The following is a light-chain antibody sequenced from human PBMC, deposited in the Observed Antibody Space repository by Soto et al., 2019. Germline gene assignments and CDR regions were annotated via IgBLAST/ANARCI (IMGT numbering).Light chain of an antibody. CDR3: SSYAGSSNV. CDR1: SSDVGGYNY. J-gene: IGLJ1*01. Sequence: QSVLTQPPSASGSPGQSVATSCTGTSSDVGGYNYVSWYQQHPGKAPKLMIYEVNKRPSGVPDRFSGSKSGNTASLTVSGLQAEEEADYYCSSYAGSSNVFGTGTKVTVL. V-gene: IGLV2-8*01. CDR2: EVN.